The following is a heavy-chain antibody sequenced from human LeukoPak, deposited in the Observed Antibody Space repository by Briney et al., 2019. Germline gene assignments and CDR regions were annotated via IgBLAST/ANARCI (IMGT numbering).Heavy chain of an antibody. Sequence: GGSLRLSCAASGFTFSSYWMNWVRQAPGKGLEWVSSISSSSGYIYYADSVKGRFTISRDNFKNTLSLQVNSLRAEDTAMYYCAKDDDWGRYKHWGQGTLVTVSS. V-gene: IGHV3-21*04. CDR3: AKDDDWGRYKH. J-gene: IGHJ1*01. D-gene: IGHD3-16*01. CDR2: ISSSSGYI. CDR1: GFTFSSYW.